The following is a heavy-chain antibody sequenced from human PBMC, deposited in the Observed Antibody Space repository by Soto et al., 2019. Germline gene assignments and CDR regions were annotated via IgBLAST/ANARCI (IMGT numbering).Heavy chain of an antibody. Sequence: GGSLKLSCAASGFPFSSTDMTWVRQAPGKGLDWVSTIDGSGGTTYYADSVKGRFTISRDNSMNTVYLQMNSLRADDTALYYCAKNSGWFNTWGQGALVTVSS. D-gene: IGHD3-10*01. J-gene: IGHJ5*02. CDR3: AKNSGWFNT. CDR1: GFPFSSTD. V-gene: IGHV3-23*01. CDR2: IDGSGGTT.